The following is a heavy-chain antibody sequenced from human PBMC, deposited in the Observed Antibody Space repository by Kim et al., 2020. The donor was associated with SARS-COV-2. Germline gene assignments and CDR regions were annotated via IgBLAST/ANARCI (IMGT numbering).Heavy chain of an antibody. D-gene: IGHD3-3*01. J-gene: IGHJ4*02. CDR3: VRDPHDFWSGYAFDY. Sequence: ASVKVSCKASGYTFSSNGVSWVRQAPGQGLEWMGWINSYNDNTTYAQKFHGRITMTTDTSTSTAYMELRSLKSDDTAVYYCVRDPHDFWSGYAFDYWGQGTLVIVSA. CDR1: GYTFSSNG. CDR2: INSYNDNT. V-gene: IGHV1-18*04.